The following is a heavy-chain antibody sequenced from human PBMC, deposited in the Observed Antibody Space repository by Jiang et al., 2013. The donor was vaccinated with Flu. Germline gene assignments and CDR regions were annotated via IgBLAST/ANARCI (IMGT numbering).Heavy chain of an antibody. V-gene: IGHV1-2*05. CDR1: GYTFTSYY. J-gene: IGHJ6*02. CDR2: INPNSGGT. D-gene: IGHD4-17*01. Sequence: GAEVKKPGASVKVSCKASGYTFTSYYMHWVRQAPGQGLEWMGRINPNSGGTNYAQKFQGRVTMTRDTSISTAYMELSRLRSDDTVVYYCARSAVTTYYYYGMDVWGQGTTVTVSS. CDR3: ARSAVTTYYYYGMDV.